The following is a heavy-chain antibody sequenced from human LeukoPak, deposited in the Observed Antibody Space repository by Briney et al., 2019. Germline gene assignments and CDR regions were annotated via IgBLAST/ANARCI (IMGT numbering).Heavy chain of an antibody. CDR3: ATYDSSGYPPYFDY. CDR2: VYPSDSDT. V-gene: IGHV5-51*01. D-gene: IGHD3-22*01. Sequence: GESLKISCKGSGYTFTNYWIGWVRHMPGKGLEWMGIVYPSDSDTRYSPSFQGQVTISADKSISTAYLQWSSLKASDTAMYYCATYDSSGYPPYFDYWGQGTLVTVSS. CDR1: GYTFTNYW. J-gene: IGHJ4*02.